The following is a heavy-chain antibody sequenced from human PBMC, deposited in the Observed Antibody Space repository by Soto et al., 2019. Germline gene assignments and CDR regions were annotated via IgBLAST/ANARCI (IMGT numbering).Heavy chain of an antibody. J-gene: IGHJ3*02. CDR2: IIPIFGTA. CDR3: AHNYDSSVKGAFDI. Sequence: GASVKVSCKASGGTFSSYAISWVRQAPGQGLEWMGGIIPIFGTANYAQKFQGRVTITADKSTSTAYMELSSLRSEDTAVYYCAHNYDSSVKGAFDIWGQGTMVTVSS. V-gene: IGHV1-69*06. D-gene: IGHD3-22*01. CDR1: GGTFSSYA.